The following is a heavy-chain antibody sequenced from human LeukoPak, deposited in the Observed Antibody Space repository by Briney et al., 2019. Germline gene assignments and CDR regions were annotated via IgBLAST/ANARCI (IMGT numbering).Heavy chain of an antibody. V-gene: IGHV4-39*02. Sequence: PSETLSLTCSVSGGSISSGMYYWGWIRQPPRKGLEWIGSIYHSGSTFYNSSLKGRVTISVDTTRNQFSLNLNPVTAADTAVYYCARDSSSPMAAGYYYYGMDVWGQGTTVTVSS. CDR2: IYHSGST. CDR1: GGSISSGMYY. CDR3: ARDSSSPMAAGYYYYGMDV. J-gene: IGHJ6*02. D-gene: IGHD6-6*01.